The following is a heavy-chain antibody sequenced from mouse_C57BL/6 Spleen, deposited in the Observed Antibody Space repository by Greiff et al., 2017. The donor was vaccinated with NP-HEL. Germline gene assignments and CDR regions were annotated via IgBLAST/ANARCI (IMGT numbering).Heavy chain of an antibody. Sequence: QVQLQQSGAELVKPGASVKISCKASGYAFSSYWMNWVKQRPGKGLEWIGQIYPGDGDTNYNGKFKGKATLTADKSSSTAYMQLSSLTSEDSAVYFCARGPRTGTDAMDYWGQGTSVTVSS. J-gene: IGHJ4*01. CDR2: IYPGDGDT. CDR1: GYAFSSYW. CDR3: ARGPRTGTDAMDY. V-gene: IGHV1-80*01. D-gene: IGHD4-1*01.